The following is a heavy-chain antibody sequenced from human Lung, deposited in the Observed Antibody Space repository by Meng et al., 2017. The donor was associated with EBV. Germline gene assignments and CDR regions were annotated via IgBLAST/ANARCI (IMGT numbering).Heavy chain of an antibody. Sequence: GQLVQSGSELKQPGASVKGSCRPSGYTFTSYAINWVRQAPGQGPDWMGWIDPNTGNPTYDQGFTGRFVFSLDTSVSTAYLQINSLRADDTAVYYCARDSPLDGYSLLDYWGQGTLVTVSS. D-gene: IGHD5-24*01. CDR3: ARDSPLDGYSLLDY. J-gene: IGHJ4*02. V-gene: IGHV7-4-1*02. CDR2: IDPNTGNP. CDR1: GYTFTSYA.